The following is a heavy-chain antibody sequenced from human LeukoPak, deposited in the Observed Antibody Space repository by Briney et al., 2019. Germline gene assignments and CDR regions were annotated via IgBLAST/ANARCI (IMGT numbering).Heavy chain of an antibody. V-gene: IGHV4-39*07. J-gene: IGHJ4*02. Sequence: SETLSLTCSVSGGSISRSSYYWGWIRQPPGKGLEWIGEINHSGSTNYNPSLKSRVTISVDTSKNQFSLKLSSVTAADTAVYYCARARPVKTRIVLVVYASFDYWGQGTLVTVSS. CDR2: INHSGST. CDR1: GGSISRSSYY. D-gene: IGHD2-8*02. CDR3: ARARPVKTRIVLVVYASFDY.